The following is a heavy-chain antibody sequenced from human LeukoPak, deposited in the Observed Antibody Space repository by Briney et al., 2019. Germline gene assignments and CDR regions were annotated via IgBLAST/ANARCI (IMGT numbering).Heavy chain of an antibody. J-gene: IGHJ6*03. CDR3: ARGDGRGYFYMDV. CDR1: GGSISSYY. CDR2: IYNSVST. Sequence: SETLSLTCTVSGGSISSYYWSWIRPPPGKGLEWIGYIYNSVSTNYNPSLKSRVTISVDTSKNQFSLRLSSVTAADTAVYYCARGDGRGYFYMDVWGKGTTVTVSS. D-gene: IGHD5-24*01. V-gene: IGHV4-59*01.